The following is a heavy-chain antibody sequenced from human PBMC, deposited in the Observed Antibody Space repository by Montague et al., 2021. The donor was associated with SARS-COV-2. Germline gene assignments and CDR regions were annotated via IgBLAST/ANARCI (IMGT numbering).Heavy chain of an antibody. Sequence: SETLSLTCAVYGGSFSGYYWAWIRQSPGKGLEWIAEIKYSGSTNYSFNPSLRSRVTISVDTSKSQFSLKLSTVTAADTGVYYCARWDPQTLTLIGLRGKSASDYWGQGTLVTVSS. J-gene: IGHJ4*02. CDR2: IKYSGST. V-gene: IGHV4-34*01. D-gene: IGHD4-23*01. CDR3: ARWDPQTLTLIGLRGKSASDY. CDR1: GGSFSGYY.